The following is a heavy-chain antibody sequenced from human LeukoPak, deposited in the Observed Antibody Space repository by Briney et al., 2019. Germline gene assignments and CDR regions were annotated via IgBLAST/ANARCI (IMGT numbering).Heavy chain of an antibody. J-gene: IGHJ4*02. V-gene: IGHV3-7*01. CDR1: RFTFSIYW. Sequence: GGSLRLSCEASRFTFSIYWMTWIRQAPGKGLEWVATIKHDGSEKFYVDSVKGRFTISRDNAYNSLYLQMNSLKAEDTAVYYCARMRGGQVPIGDYWGQGTLVTVSS. CDR3: ARMRGGQVPIGDY. D-gene: IGHD2-15*01. CDR2: IKHDGSEK.